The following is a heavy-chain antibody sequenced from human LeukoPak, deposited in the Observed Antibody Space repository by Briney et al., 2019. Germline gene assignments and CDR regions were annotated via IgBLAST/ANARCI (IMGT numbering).Heavy chain of an antibody. V-gene: IGHV4-39*07. J-gene: IGHJ4*02. Sequence: SETLSLTCTVSGGSITSNSYYWGWIRQPPGKGLEWIGSITYSGSTYYNPSLKRRVTISIDTSKNQFSLILSSVTAADTAVYYCARVKTRFYDSSGYSDYWGQGTLVTVSS. CDR2: ITYSGST. CDR3: ARVKTRFYDSSGYSDY. D-gene: IGHD3-22*01. CDR1: GGSITSNSYY.